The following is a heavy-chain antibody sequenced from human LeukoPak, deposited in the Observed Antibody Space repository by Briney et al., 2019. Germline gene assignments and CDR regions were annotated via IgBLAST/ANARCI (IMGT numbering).Heavy chain of an antibody. D-gene: IGHD1-26*01. J-gene: IGHJ5*02. CDR3: ARGGSYLLAVDP. Sequence: SETLSLTCTVSGGSISSSSYYWGWIRQPPGKGLEWIGSIYYSGSTYYNPSLKSRVTISVDTSKNQFSLKLSSVTAADTAVCYCARGGSYLLAVDPWGQGTLVTVSS. CDR2: IYYSGST. V-gene: IGHV4-39*01. CDR1: GGSISSSSYY.